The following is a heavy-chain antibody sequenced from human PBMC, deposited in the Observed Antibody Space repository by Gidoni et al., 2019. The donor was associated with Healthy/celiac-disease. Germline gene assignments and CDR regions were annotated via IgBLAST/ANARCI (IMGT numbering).Heavy chain of an antibody. D-gene: IGHD6-19*01. J-gene: IGHJ6*02. V-gene: IGHV6-1*01. CDR2: TYYRSSWYN. CDR1: GASVSSNSAA. CDR3: AREPTYSSGWSPAGSVGDYYYYGMDV. Sequence: QVQLQQSGPGLVKASQTLSLTCAISGASVSSNSAAWTWGRQSPSRGLEWLGRTYYRSSWYNDYAVSVRGRITINPDTSRNHFSLLLDSVTPEDSSLYYCAREPTYSSGWSPAGSVGDYYYYGMDVWGQGTTVTVSS.